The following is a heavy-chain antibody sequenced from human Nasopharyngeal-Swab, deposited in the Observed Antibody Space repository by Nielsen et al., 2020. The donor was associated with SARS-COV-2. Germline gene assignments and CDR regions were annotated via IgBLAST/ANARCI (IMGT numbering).Heavy chain of an antibody. J-gene: IGHJ6*03. CDR1: GGSFSGYY. Sequence: GSLRLSSAVYGGSFSGYYWSWIRQPPGKGLEWIGEINHSGSTNCNPSLKSRVTISIDTSKNQFSLKLSSVTAADTAVYYCARALWKKSYYYYMDVWGKGTTVTVSS. CDR3: ARALWKKSYYYYMDV. D-gene: IGHD2/OR15-2a*01. CDR2: INHSGST. V-gene: IGHV4-34*01.